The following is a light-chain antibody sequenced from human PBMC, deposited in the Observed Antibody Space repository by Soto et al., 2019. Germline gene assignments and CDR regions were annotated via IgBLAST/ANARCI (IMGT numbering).Light chain of an antibody. V-gene: IGLV3-21*04. CDR2: YDS. Sequence: SYELTQPPSVSVAPGKTATITCGGNNIGSESVHWYQQKPGQAPVLVIYYDSDRPSGIPERFSGSNSGNTATLTISRVEAGYEADYYCQVWDGSSDQQVFGGGTKLTVL. CDR1: NIGSES. CDR3: QVWDGSSDQQV. J-gene: IGLJ3*02.